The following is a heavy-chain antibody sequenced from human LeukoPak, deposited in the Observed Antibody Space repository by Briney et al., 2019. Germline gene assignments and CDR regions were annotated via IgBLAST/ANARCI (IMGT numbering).Heavy chain of an antibody. D-gene: IGHD3-22*01. J-gene: IGHJ4*02. V-gene: IGHV1-2*06. CDR2: INPNSGGT. Sequence: GASVKVSCKASGYTFTDYSIHWVRQAPGQGLEWMGRINPNSGGTNYAQKFQGRVTMTRDTSISTAYMELSRLRSDDTAVFYCARNTYYYDSSAGTFDFWGQGILVTVSS. CDR1: GYTFTDYS. CDR3: ARNTYYYDSSAGTFDF.